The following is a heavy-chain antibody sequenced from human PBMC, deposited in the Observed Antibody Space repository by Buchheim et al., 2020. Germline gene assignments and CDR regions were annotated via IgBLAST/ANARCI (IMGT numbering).Heavy chain of an antibody. CDR3: ARSYNWNYYGY. D-gene: IGHD1-7*01. Sequence: QVQLQQWGAGLLKPSETLSLTCAVYGGSFSGYYCSWIRQPPGKGLEWIGEINHSGSTNYNPSLKSRVTISVDTSKYQFSLNLSSVTAADTAVYYCARSYNWNYYGYWGQGTL. CDR2: INHSGST. CDR1: GGSFSGYY. J-gene: IGHJ4*02. V-gene: IGHV4-34*01.